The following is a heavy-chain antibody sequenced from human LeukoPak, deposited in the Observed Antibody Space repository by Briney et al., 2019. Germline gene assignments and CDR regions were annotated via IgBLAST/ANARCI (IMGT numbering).Heavy chain of an antibody. CDR1: GGSFSGYY. J-gene: IGHJ6*03. Sequence: SETLSLTCAVYGGSFSGYYWTWIRQSPGKGLEWIGEINPSGSTYYNPSLKSRLTISRDTSKNQFSLRLSFVTAADTAVYYCARGRQEISMILVVMTGVSYYLDVWGIGTTVTVS. CDR2: INPSGST. CDR3: ARGRQEISMILVVMTGVSYYLDV. D-gene: IGHD3-22*01. V-gene: IGHV4-34*01.